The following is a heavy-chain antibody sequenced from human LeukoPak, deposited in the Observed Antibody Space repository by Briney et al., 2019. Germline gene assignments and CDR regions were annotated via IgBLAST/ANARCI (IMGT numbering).Heavy chain of an antibody. CDR3: ARVAAVADQDCFDY. J-gene: IGHJ4*02. D-gene: IGHD6-19*01. V-gene: IGHV1-58*02. CDR2: IVDGSGNT. Sequence: GTSVKVSCKASGFTFTSSAMQWVRQARGQRLEWIGWIVDGSGNTSYAQKFQERVTITRDMSTSTAYMELSSLRSEDTAVYYCARVAAVADQDCFDYWGQGTLVTVSS. CDR1: GFTFTSSA.